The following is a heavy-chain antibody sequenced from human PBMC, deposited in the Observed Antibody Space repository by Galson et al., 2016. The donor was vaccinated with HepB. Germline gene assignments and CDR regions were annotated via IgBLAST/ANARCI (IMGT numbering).Heavy chain of an antibody. J-gene: IGHJ4*02. CDR3: AREADFYDSTGYFPPFAY. CDR1: GLTFSSYA. V-gene: IGHV3-48*02. D-gene: IGHD3-22*01. CDR2: ISISGSTV. Sequence: SLRLSCAASGLTFSSYAMTWVRQAPGKGLEWLADISISGSTVYYADSVKGRFTISRDNDKNSVYLQMDSLRDEDTAVYYCAREADFYDSTGYFPPFAYWGQGILVTVSS.